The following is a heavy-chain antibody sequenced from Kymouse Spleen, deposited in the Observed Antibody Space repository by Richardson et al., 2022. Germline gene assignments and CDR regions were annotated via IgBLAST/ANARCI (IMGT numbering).Heavy chain of an antibody. CDR2: ISSSSSYI. Sequence: EVQLVESGGGLVKPGGSLRLSCAASGFTFSSYSMNWVRQAPGKGLEWVSSISSSSSYIYYADSVKGRFTISRDNAKNSLYLQMNSLRAEDTAVYYCARDQEGIWYYGSGSYYNGYYGMDVWGQGTTVTVSS. V-gene: IGHV3-21*03. CDR3: ARDQEGIWYYGSGSYYNGYYGMDV. J-gene: IGHJ6*02. CDR1: GFTFSSYS. D-gene: IGHD3-10*01.